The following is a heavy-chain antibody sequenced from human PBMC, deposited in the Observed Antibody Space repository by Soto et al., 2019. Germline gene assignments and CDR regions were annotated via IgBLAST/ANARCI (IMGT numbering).Heavy chain of an antibody. D-gene: IGHD6-19*01. CDR3: ARSVEGHFDY. CDR2: ITSDTNTI. V-gene: IGHV3-48*02. CDR1: GFPFSIYS. J-gene: IGHJ4*02. Sequence: EVQLVESGGGLVQPGGSLRLTCAASGFPFSIYSMNWVRQAPGKGLEWSSYITSDTNTIKYADSVKGRFTISRDNAKNLVYLQMNSLSDEDTAVYFCARSVEGHFDYWGQGPVVTVSS.